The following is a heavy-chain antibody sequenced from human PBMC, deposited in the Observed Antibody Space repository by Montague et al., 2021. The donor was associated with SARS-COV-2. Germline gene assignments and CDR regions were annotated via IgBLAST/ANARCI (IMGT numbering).Heavy chain of an antibody. Sequence: SETLSLTCTVSGYSISSGYYWGWIRQPPGKGLEWIGSIYHSGSTYYNPSLKSRVTISVDTSKNQFSLKLSSVTAADTAVYYCAVNSNYYYYHGMDVWGQGTTVTVSS. D-gene: IGHD4-11*01. CDR2: IYHSGST. CDR1: GYSISSGYY. V-gene: IGHV4-38-2*02. CDR3: AVNSNYYYYHGMDV. J-gene: IGHJ6*02.